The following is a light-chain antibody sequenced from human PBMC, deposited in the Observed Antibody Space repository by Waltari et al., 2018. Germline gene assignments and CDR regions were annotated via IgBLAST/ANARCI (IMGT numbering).Light chain of an antibody. CDR1: SSDVGGYGY. J-gene: IGLJ2*01. V-gene: IGLV2-8*01. Sequence: SALTQPPSASGSLGQSVTLSCSGTSSDVGGYGYVSWYQQHPGKAPKLLIYEVTNRPSGVSDRFSGSKSVNTASLTVSALRSEDDAVYYCSSYVARKVVFGGGTRLTVL. CDR2: EVT. CDR3: SSYVARKVV.